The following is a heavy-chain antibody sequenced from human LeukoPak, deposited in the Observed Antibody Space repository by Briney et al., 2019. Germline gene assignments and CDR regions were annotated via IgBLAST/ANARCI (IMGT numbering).Heavy chain of an antibody. V-gene: IGHV3-23*01. Sequence: GGSLRLSCAASGFTFNTYGMTWVRQAPGKGLEWVSSITGSGLNTYYADSVKGRFTISRDNSRNTLYLQMNTRRVEDTAVYYCAKGLRILVWGQGTLVTVSS. D-gene: IGHD6-6*01. CDR1: GFTFNTYG. CDR3: AKGLRILV. J-gene: IGHJ4*02. CDR2: ITGSGLNT.